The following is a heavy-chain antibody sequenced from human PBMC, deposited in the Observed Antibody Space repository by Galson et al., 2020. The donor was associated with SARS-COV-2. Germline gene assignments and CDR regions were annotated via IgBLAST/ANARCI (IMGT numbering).Heavy chain of an antibody. J-gene: IGHJ6*03. D-gene: IGHD1-1*01. CDR2: IIPIFGTA. Sequence: SVKVSCKASGGTFSSYAISWVRQAPGQGLEWMGGIIPIFGTANYAQKFQGRVTITADESTSTAYMELSSLRSEDTAVYYCARGGWTTGTTYPEFNYYYYYMDVWGKGTTVTVSS. CDR1: GGTFSSYA. CDR3: ARGGWTTGTTYPEFNYYYYYMDV. V-gene: IGHV1-69*13.